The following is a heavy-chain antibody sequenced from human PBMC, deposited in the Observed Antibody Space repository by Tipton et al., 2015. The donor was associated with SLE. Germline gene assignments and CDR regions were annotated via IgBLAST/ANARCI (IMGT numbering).Heavy chain of an antibody. D-gene: IGHD1-26*01. CDR3: ARNGGSYYMYFNL. J-gene: IGHJ2*01. CDR1: GYSISNSNW. CDR2: IYYSGST. V-gene: IGHV4-28*01. Sequence: TLSLTCAVSGYSISNSNWWAWIRQPPGKGLEWIGYIYYSGSTFYNSSLKSRVTMSVDTSKNQFSLKLSSVTAADTAVYYCARNGGSYYMYFNLWGRGTLVTVSS.